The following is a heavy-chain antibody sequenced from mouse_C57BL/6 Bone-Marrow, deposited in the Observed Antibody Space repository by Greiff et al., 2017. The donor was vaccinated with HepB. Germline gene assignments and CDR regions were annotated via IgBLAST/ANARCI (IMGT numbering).Heavy chain of an antibody. CDR3: ARGGISNYVRFAY. J-gene: IGHJ3*01. V-gene: IGHV5-4*01. D-gene: IGHD2-5*01. CDR2: ISDGGSYT. Sequence: EVQLQQSGGGLVKPGGSLKLSCAASGFTFSSYAMSWVRQTPEKRLEWVATISDGGSYTYYPDNVKGRFTISRDNAKNNLYLQMSHLKSEDTAMYYCARGGISNYVRFAYWGQGTLVTVSA. CDR1: GFTFSSYA.